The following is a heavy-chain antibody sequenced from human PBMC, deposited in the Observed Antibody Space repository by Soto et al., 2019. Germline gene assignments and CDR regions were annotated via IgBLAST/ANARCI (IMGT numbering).Heavy chain of an antibody. CDR3: ARAGAGITIFGVVTPNGIDV. V-gene: IGHV4-59*01. CDR1: GGSISSYY. J-gene: IGHJ6*02. D-gene: IGHD3-3*01. Sequence: PSETLSLTCTVSGGSISSYYWSWIRQPPGKGLEWIGYIYYSGSTNYNPSLKSRVTISVDTSKNQFSLKLSSVTAADTDVYYCARAGAGITIFGVVTPNGIDVWGQGTTVTVSS. CDR2: IYYSGST.